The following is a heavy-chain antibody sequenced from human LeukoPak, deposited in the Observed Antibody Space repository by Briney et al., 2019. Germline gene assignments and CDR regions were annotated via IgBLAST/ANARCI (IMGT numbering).Heavy chain of an antibody. CDR1: GYTFNSYG. D-gene: IGHD6-13*01. Sequence: ASVKVSCKASGYTFNSYGITWVRQAPGQGLEWVGWISVYNGVTKFAQKVQDRVTMTTDTSTNIAYMELRNLRSVDTAVYYCARVWYPPDAFDFWGQGTMVTVSS. V-gene: IGHV1-18*01. J-gene: IGHJ3*01. CDR3: ARVWYPPDAFDF. CDR2: ISVYNGVT.